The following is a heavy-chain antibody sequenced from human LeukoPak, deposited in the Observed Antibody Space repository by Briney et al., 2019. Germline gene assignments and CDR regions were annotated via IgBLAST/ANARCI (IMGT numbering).Heavy chain of an antibody. Sequence: SVKVSRKASGGTFSSYAISWVRQAPGQGLEWMGGIIPIFGTANYAQKFQGRVTIAADESTSTAYMELSSLRSEDTAVYYCARQAGYCSSTSCSLNWFDPWGQGTLVTVSS. V-gene: IGHV1-69*13. CDR2: IIPIFGTA. CDR1: GGTFSSYA. D-gene: IGHD2-2*03. CDR3: ARQAGYCSSTSCSLNWFDP. J-gene: IGHJ5*02.